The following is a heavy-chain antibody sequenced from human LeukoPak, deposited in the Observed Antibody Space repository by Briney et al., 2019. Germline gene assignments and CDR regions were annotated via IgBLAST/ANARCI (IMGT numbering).Heavy chain of an antibody. Sequence: SETLSLTCTVSGGSISSYYWTWIRQPPGKGLEWIGSLYYSGSTNYNPSLKSRVTISVDTSKNQFSLKLSSVTAADTAVYYCARSCLIVDIVATIRARLGGNAFDIWGQGTMVTVSS. CDR3: ARSCLIVDIVATIRARLGGNAFDI. CDR1: GGSISSYY. V-gene: IGHV4-59*12. J-gene: IGHJ3*02. D-gene: IGHD5-12*01. CDR2: LYYSGST.